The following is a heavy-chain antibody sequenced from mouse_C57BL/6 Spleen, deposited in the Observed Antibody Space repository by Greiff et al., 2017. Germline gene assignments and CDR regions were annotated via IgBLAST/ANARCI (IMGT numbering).Heavy chain of an antibody. Sequence: VQLQQSGAELVKPGASVKLSCTASGFNIKDYYMHWVKQRTEQGLEWIGRIDPEDGETKYAPKFQGKATITAATSSKTAYLQLSSLSSEDTAVYYCATPYGSSSWFGDWGQGTLVTVSA. CDR3: ATPYGSSSWFGD. V-gene: IGHV14-2*01. J-gene: IGHJ3*01. CDR1: GFNIKDYY. CDR2: IDPEDGET. D-gene: IGHD1-1*01.